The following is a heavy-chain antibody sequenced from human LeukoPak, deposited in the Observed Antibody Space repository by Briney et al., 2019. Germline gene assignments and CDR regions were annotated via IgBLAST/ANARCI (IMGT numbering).Heavy chain of an antibody. CDR1: GYTSTIPS. J-gene: IGHJ4*02. V-gene: IGHV1-46*01. CDR3: AREYVRGYDPLDH. Sequence: GASVKVSSTFPGYTSTIPSTRWAREAPGQGLEWMGIINPGGGDTSYAQKFQGRVTMSRDTSKTTVYMELSSLRSEDTAVYYCAREYVRGYDPLDHWRQGTLVTVSS. D-gene: IGHD3-10*02. CDR2: INPGGGDT.